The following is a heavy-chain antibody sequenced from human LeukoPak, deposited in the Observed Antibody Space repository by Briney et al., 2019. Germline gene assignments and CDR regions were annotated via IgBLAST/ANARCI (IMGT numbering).Heavy chain of an antibody. Sequence: GGSLRLSCAASGFTFSSYAMSWVRQAPGKGLEWVSAISGSGGSTYYADSVKGRFTISRDNSKNTLYLQMNSLRAEDTAVYYCVKDLGIAVADHNFDYWGQGTLVTVSS. V-gene: IGHV3-23*01. CDR2: ISGSGGST. D-gene: IGHD6-19*01. J-gene: IGHJ4*02. CDR3: VKDLGIAVADHNFDY. CDR1: GFTFSSYA.